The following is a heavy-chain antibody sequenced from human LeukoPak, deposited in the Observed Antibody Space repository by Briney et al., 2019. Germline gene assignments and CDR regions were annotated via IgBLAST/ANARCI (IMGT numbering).Heavy chain of an antibody. J-gene: IGHJ3*02. V-gene: IGHV5-51*01. CDR3: ASAENAMVRGVRGYAFDI. CDR2: IYPGDSDT. CDR1: GYSFTSYW. Sequence: GESLKISCEGSGYSFTSYWIGWVRQMPGKGLEWMGIIYPGDSDTRYSPSFQGQVTIPADKSISTAYLQWSSLKASDTAMYYCASAENAMVRGVRGYAFDIWGQGTMVTVSS. D-gene: IGHD3-10*01.